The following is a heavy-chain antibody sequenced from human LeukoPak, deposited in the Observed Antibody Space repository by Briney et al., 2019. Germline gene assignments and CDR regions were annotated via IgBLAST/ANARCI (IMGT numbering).Heavy chain of an antibody. CDR1: GGSISSYY. CDR3: ASLVPAAMKDYYYYYMDV. J-gene: IGHJ6*03. Sequence: SETLSLTCTVSGGSISSYYWSWIRQPPGKGLEWIGYIYYSGSTNYNPSLKSRVTISVDTSKNQFSLKLSSVTAADTAVYYCASLVPAAMKDYYYYYMDVWGKGTTVTVSS. CDR2: IYYSGST. V-gene: IGHV4-59*12. D-gene: IGHD2-2*01.